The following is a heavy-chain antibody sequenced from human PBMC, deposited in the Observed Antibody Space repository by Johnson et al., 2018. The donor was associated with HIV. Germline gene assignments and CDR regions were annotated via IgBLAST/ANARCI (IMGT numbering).Heavy chain of an antibody. V-gene: IGHV3-11*04. CDR3: ASYGDDPGHVSMIPGGAFDV. CDR2: ISGRGITI. J-gene: IGHJ3*01. CDR1: GFTFSDSY. Sequence: QVQVVESGGGLVKPGGSLRLSCAASGFTFSDSYMSWIRQAPGKGLEWVSYISGRGITIYYSDSVKGRFTLSRANAKNSLYLQMNILRAEDTAMYYCASYGDDPGHVSMIPGGAFDVWGQGTMVTVSS. D-gene: IGHD3-22*01.